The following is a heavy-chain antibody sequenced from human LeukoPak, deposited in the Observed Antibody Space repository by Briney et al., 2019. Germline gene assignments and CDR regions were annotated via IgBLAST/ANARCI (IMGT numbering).Heavy chain of an antibody. D-gene: IGHD3-22*01. Sequence: GGSLRLSCTASGFTFGDYAMSWVRQAPGKGLEGVGFIRSKAYGGTTEYAASVKGRFTISRDDSKSIAYLQMNSLKTEDTAVYYCTRYYDSSGFELYWGQGTLVTVSS. CDR3: TRYYDSSGFELY. J-gene: IGHJ4*02. V-gene: IGHV3-49*04. CDR2: IRSKAYGGTT. CDR1: GFTFGDYA.